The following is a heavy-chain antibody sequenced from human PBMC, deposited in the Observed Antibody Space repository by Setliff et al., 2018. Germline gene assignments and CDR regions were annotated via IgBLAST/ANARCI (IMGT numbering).Heavy chain of an antibody. J-gene: IGHJ3*02. Sequence: SETLSLTCTVSGGSISNYYWSWIRQPAGKGLEWIGRIYTSGGTNYNPTLKSRVTMSIDTSKNQFSLKLSSVTAADTAVYYCARKGISALSGAFDMWGQGTMVTVSS. V-gene: IGHV4-4*07. D-gene: IGHD1-26*01. CDR3: ARKGISALSGAFDM. CDR1: GGSISNYY. CDR2: IYTSGGT.